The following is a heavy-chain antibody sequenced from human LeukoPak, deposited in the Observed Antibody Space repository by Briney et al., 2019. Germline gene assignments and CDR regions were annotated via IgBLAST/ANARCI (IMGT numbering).Heavy chain of an antibody. Sequence: SVKVSCKASGGTFSSYAISWVRQAPGQGLEWMGGISAIFGTANYAQKFQGRVTITADESTSTAYMELSSLRSEDTAVYYCAFPTQLGYCSGGSCYSGYYYYYGMDVWGQGTTVTV. J-gene: IGHJ6*02. CDR2: ISAIFGTA. D-gene: IGHD2-15*01. CDR1: GGTFSSYA. CDR3: AFPTQLGYCSGGSCYSGYYYYYGMDV. V-gene: IGHV1-69*01.